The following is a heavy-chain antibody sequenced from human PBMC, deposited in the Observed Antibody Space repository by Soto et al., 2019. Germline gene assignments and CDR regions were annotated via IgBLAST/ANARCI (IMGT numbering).Heavy chain of an antibody. CDR1: GFTFSSYA. Sequence: GGSLRLSCAASGFTFSSYAMSWVRQAPGKGLEWVSAISGSGGSTYYADSVKGRFTISRDNSKNTLYLQMNSLRAEDTAVYYCAKDFPTMIVVGWLPGAFDIWGQGTMVTVSS. D-gene: IGHD3-22*01. CDR2: ISGSGGST. CDR3: AKDFPTMIVVGWLPGAFDI. V-gene: IGHV3-23*01. J-gene: IGHJ3*02.